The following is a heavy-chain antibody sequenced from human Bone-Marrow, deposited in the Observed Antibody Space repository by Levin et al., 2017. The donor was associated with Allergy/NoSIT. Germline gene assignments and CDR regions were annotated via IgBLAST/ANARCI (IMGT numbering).Heavy chain of an antibody. CDR2: INWNGGST. V-gene: IGHV3-20*01. CDR3: ARYSSSSFAFDI. D-gene: IGHD6-6*01. Sequence: PGGSLRLSCAASGFTFDDYGMSWVRQAPGKGLEWVSGINWNGGSTGYADSVKGRFTISRDNAKNSLYLQMNSLRAEDTALYHCARYSSSSFAFDIWGQGTMVTVSS. J-gene: IGHJ3*02. CDR1: GFTFDDYG.